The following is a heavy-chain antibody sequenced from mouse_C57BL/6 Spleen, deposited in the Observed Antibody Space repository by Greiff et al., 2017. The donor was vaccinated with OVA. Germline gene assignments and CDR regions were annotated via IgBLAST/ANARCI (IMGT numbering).Heavy chain of an antibody. D-gene: IGHD2-4*01. J-gene: IGHJ2*01. CDR1: GYTFTSYW. V-gene: IGHV1-72*01. Sequence: VQLQQPGAELVKPGASVKLSCKASGYTFTSYWMYWVKQRPGRGLEWIGRIDPNSGGTKYNEKFKGKATLTVDKPSSTAYMQLSSLTSEDSAVDYCERFGGLYDYDGDYWGQGTTLTVSS. CDR2: IDPNSGGT. CDR3: ERFGGLYDYDGDY.